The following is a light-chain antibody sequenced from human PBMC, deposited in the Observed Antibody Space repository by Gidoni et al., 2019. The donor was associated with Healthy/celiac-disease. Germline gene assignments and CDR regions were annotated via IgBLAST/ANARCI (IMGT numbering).Light chain of an antibody. CDR2: AAS. V-gene: IGKV1-39*01. CDR1: QSISSY. CDR3: QQSYSTPPVT. J-gene: IGKJ5*01. Sequence: SVGDRVTITCRASQSISSYLNWYQQKPGKAPKLLIYAASSLQSGVPSRFSGSGSGTDFTLTISSLQPEDFATYYCQQSYSTPPVTFGQGTRLEIK.